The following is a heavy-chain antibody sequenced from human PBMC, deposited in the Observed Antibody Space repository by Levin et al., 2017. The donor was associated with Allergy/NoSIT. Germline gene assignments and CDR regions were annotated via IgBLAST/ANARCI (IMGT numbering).Heavy chain of an antibody. Sequence: PGESLKISCKASGGTFSSYTISWVRQAPGQGLEWMGRIIPILGIANYAQKFQGRVTITADKSTSTAYMELSSLRSEDTAVYYCARDRSSSGWYGDPNFDYWGQGTLVTVSS. J-gene: IGHJ4*02. D-gene: IGHD6-19*01. CDR2: IIPILGIA. V-gene: IGHV1-69*04. CDR3: ARDRSSSGWYGDPNFDY. CDR1: GGTFSSYT.